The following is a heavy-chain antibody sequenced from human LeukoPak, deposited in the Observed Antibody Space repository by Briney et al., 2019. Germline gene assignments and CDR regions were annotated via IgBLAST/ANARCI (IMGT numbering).Heavy chain of an antibody. Sequence: GGSLRLSCAASGFTVSSNYMSWVRQAPGKGLEWVSAIHTSGDTCYADSAKGRFTISRDTSKNTLYLQINSLRVEDTAVYYCIVFGDSNHWGQGTLVTVSS. CDR3: IVFGDSNH. V-gene: IGHV3-53*01. CDR2: IHTSGDT. J-gene: IGHJ5*02. D-gene: IGHD4-17*01. CDR1: GFTVSSNY.